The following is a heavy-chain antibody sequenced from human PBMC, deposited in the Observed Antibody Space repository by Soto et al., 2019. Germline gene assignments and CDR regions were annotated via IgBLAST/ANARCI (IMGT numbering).Heavy chain of an antibody. Sequence: PGGSLRLSCAASGFTFSSYAMSWVRQAPGKGPEWVSAITGSGSSRYYADSVKGRFTISRDNSKNTLYLQMNSLRAEDTAVYYCAKPSRRWSASADYFDYWGPGTLVTVSS. CDR3: AKPSRRWSASADYFDY. D-gene: IGHD2-15*01. J-gene: IGHJ4*02. CDR1: GFTFSSYA. V-gene: IGHV3-23*01. CDR2: ITGSGSSR.